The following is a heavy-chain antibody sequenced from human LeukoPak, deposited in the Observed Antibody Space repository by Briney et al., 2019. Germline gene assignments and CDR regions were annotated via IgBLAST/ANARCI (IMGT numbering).Heavy chain of an antibody. Sequence: SETLSLTCTVSGGSISSGGYYWSWIRQPPGKGLEWIGYIYHSGSTYYNPSLKSRVTISVDTSKNQFSLKLSSVTAADTAVYYCARSITMVRGGGDTFDPWGQGTLVTVSS. CDR2: IYHSGST. V-gene: IGHV4-30-2*01. CDR1: GGSISSGGYY. D-gene: IGHD3-10*01. CDR3: ARSITMVRGGGDTFDP. J-gene: IGHJ5*02.